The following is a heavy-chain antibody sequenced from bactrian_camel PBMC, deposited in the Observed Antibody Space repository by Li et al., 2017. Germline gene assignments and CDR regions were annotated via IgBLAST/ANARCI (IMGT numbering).Heavy chain of an antibody. Sequence: HVQLVESGGGSVQAGGSLRLSCGASGVTDNKLSMGWFRQAPGKERERVAAVDNDGKTAYAASVKGRFTISKDNAKNTLYLQMNSLKPEDTSMYYCAAGWNGMRYSDSFTYWGQGTQVTVS. CDR1: GVTDNKLS. CDR2: VDNDGKT. J-gene: IGHJ4*01. CDR3: AAGWNGMRYSDSFTY. V-gene: IGHV3S55*01. D-gene: IGHD2*01.